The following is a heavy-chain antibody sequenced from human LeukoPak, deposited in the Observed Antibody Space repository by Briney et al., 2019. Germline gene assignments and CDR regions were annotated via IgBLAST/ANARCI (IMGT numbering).Heavy chain of an antibody. D-gene: IGHD6-19*01. CDR1: GGSISSYY. CDR3: ARVAGEQWLVPYYYYYYMDV. V-gene: IGHV4-59*01. Sequence: PSETLSLTCTVSGGSISSYYWSWIRQPPGKGLEWIGYIYYSGSTNYNPSLKSRVTISVDTSKNQFSLKLSSVTAADTAVYYCARVAGEQWLVPYYYYYYMDVWGKGTTVTVSS. CDR2: IYYSGST. J-gene: IGHJ6*03.